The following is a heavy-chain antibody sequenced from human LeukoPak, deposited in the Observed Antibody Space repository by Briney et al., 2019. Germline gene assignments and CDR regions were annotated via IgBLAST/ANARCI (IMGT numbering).Heavy chain of an antibody. CDR2: TYPGDSDT. V-gene: IGHV5-51*01. CDR1: GYRFTSYW. D-gene: IGHD2-15*01. CDR3: GRGGYYSGGIFYYYFDY. J-gene: IGHJ4*02. Sequence: PGESLKISCKGSGYRFTSYWIGWVRQMPGKGLEWMGITYPGDSDTRYSPSFQGQVTISADKSISTAYLQWSSLKASDTAMYYCGRGGYYSGGIFYYYFDYWGQGTLVTVSS.